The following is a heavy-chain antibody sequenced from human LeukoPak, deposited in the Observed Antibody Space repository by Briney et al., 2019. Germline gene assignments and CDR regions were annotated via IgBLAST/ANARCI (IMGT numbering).Heavy chain of an antibody. CDR1: GYSISSSNW. J-gene: IGHJ3*02. CDR3: ARRMTTRAFDI. CDR2: IYYSGST. V-gene: IGHV4-28*01. D-gene: IGHD1-14*01. Sequence: PSETLSLTCAVSGYSISSSNWWGWIRQPPGQGLEWIGYIYYSGSTYYNPSLESRVTMSVDTSKNQFSLKLSSVTAVDTAVYYCARRMTTRAFDIWGQGTMVTVSS.